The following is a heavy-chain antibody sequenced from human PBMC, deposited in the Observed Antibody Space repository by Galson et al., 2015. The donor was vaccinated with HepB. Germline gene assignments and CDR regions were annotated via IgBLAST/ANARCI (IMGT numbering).Heavy chain of an antibody. V-gene: IGHV1-69*10. J-gene: IGHJ4*02. D-gene: IGHD1-26*01. CDR1: GGTFSSYV. CDR3: ARVSGSYENIRLYYFDD. Sequence: SVKVSCKASGGTFSSYVITWVRQAPGQGLEWMGGLIPIFGIANYAQKFQGRVTITADKSTSPAYMELSSLRSEDTAVYYCARVSGSYENIRLYYFDDWGQGTLVTVSS. CDR2: LIPIFGIA.